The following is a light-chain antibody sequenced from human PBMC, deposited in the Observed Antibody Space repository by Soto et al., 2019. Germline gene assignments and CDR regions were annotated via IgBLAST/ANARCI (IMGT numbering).Light chain of an antibody. J-gene: IGLJ1*01. CDR1: SSDVGGYKD. CDR2: DIR. V-gene: IGLV2-14*03. Sequence: QSALTQPASVSGSPGQSITISCTGTSSDVGGYKDVSWYQQHPGNAPKLMIYDIRHRPSGVSNRFSGSKSGNTASLTISGLQAEDEADYCCSSYTSSSTRVFGTGTKLTVL. CDR3: SSYTSSSTRV.